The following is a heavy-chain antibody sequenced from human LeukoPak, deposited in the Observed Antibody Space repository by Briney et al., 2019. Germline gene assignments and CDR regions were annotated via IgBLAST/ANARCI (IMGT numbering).Heavy chain of an antibody. CDR1: GFTFSSYS. V-gene: IGHV3-48*02. J-gene: IGHJ5*02. D-gene: IGHD6-19*01. CDR3: ARLYSSGWYSWFDP. Sequence: GGSLRLSCAASGFTFSSYSMNWVRQAPGKGLEWVSYISSSSSTIYYADSVKGRFTISRDNAKDSLYLQMNSLRDEDTAVYYCARLYSSGWYSWFDPWGQGTLVTVSS. CDR2: ISSSSSTI.